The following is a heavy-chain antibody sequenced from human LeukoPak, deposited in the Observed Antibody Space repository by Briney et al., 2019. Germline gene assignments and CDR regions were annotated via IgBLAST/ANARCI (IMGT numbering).Heavy chain of an antibody. D-gene: IGHD3-22*01. Sequence: GGSLRLSCAASGFTVSSNYMSWVRQAPGKGLEWVAVISYDGSNKYYADSVKGRFTISRDNSKNTLYLQMNSLRAEDTAVYYCAKDDTMRSFDYWGQGTLVTVSS. CDR3: AKDDTMRSFDY. J-gene: IGHJ4*02. V-gene: IGHV3-30*18. CDR1: GFTVSSNY. CDR2: ISYDGSNK.